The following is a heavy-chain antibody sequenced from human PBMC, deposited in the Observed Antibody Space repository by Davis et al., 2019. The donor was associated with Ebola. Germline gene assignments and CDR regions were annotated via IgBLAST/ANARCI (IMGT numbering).Heavy chain of an antibody. CDR3: ARDFRGRSGWSLGAEYFQH. CDR2: IRIASST. Sequence: PGGSLRLSCAASGFTFSSYNMNWVRQAPGKGLEWVSSIRIASSTENADSVKGRFTISRDNAKNSLYLQMNSLRAEDTAVYYCARDFRGRSGWSLGAEYFQHWGQGTLVTVSS. D-gene: IGHD6-19*01. J-gene: IGHJ1*01. V-gene: IGHV3-69-1*01. CDR1: GFTFSSYN.